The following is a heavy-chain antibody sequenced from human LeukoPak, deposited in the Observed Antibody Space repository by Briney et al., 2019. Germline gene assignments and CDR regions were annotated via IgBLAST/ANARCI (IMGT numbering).Heavy chain of an antibody. V-gene: IGHV3-21*01. J-gene: IGHJ4*02. CDR3: ARDLGGYSYGSHFDY. CDR1: GFTFDNYD. Sequence: GGSLRLSCAASGFTFDNYDMSWVRQTPGKGLEWVSSITTSSSYIYYADSVKGRFTISRDNAKNSLYLQMNSLRAEDTAVYYCARDLGGYSYGSHFDYWGQGTLVTVSS. CDR2: ITTSSSYI. D-gene: IGHD5-18*01.